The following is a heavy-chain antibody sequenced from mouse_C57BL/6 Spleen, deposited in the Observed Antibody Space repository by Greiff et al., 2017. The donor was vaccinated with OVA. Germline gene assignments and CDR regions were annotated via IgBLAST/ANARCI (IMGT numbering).Heavy chain of an antibody. CDR3: ARDHPGFAY. V-gene: IGHV5-16*01. CDR2: INYDGSST. J-gene: IGHJ3*01. Sequence: EVKLVESEGGLVQPGSSMKLSCTASGFTFSDYYMAWVRQVPEKGLEWVANINYDGSSTYYLDSLKSRFIISRDNAKNILYLQMSSLKSEDTATYYCARDHPGFAYWGQGTLVTVSA. CDR1: GFTFSDYY.